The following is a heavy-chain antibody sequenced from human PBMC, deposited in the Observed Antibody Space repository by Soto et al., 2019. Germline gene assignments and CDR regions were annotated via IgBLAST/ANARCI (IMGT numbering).Heavy chain of an antibody. V-gene: IGHV4-39*01. D-gene: IGHD3-22*01. CDR2: IYYSGST. Sequence: QLQLQESGPGLVKPSETLSLTCTVSGGSISSSSYYWGWIRQPPGKRLEWIGSIYYSGSTYYNPSLKSRVTISVDTSKNQFSLKLSSVTAADTAVYYCAGSQPDYDSSGYYESAFDIWGQGTMVTVSS. J-gene: IGHJ3*02. CDR1: GGSISSSSYY. CDR3: AGSQPDYDSSGYYESAFDI.